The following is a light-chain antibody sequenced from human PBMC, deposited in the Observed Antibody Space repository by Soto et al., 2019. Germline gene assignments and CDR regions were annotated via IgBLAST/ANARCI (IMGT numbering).Light chain of an antibody. V-gene: IGKV3-15*01. J-gene: IGKJ1*01. CDR1: QSVSSN. Sequence: EIVMTQSPATLSVSPGERATLSCRPSQSVSSNLAWYQQKPGQAPRLLIYGASTRATGIPARFSGSGSGTEFTLTISSLQSEDFAVYYCKQYGSSPRTCGQGTK. CDR2: GAS. CDR3: KQYGSSPRT.